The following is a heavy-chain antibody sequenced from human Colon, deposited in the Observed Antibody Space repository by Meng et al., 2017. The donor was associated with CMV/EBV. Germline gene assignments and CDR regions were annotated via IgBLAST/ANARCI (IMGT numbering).Heavy chain of an antibody. D-gene: IGHD3-10*02. Sequence: GESLKISCKGSGYIFTTYWIGWVRQRPGKGLEWMGIIFPRDSNTRYSPSFQGQVAFSADTSIRTAYLQWNSLKASDSAMYYCARVTDYFHTTYYFDYWGQGTLVTVSS. J-gene: IGHJ4*02. V-gene: IGHV5-51*01. CDR3: ARVTDYFHTTYYFDY. CDR1: GYIFTTYW. CDR2: IFPRDSNT.